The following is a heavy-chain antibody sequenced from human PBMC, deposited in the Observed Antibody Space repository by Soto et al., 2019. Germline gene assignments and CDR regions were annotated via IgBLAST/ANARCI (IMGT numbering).Heavy chain of an antibody. J-gene: IGHJ3*02. CDR3: ARHEVTRVVVVSALIAFDM. Sequence: SETLSHTYSVSGGSISRGYYFWSWIRQPPGKGLGWIGNIYYSGNTYYNPSLKSRLIISIDTSKNQFSLKVGSVTAADTAVYYCARHEVTRVVVVSALIAFDMWVQWGMVT. V-gene: IGHV4-30-4*01. D-gene: IGHD2-15*01. CDR1: GGSISRGYYF. CDR2: IYYSGNT.